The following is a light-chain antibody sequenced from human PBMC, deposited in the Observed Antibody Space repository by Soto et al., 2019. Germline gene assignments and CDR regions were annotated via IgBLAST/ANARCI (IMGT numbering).Light chain of an antibody. CDR1: QSISSSY. V-gene: IGKV3-20*01. CDR3: QQCLTSPYT. J-gene: IGKJ2*01. Sequence: IVLTQSPGTLSLSPGESATLSCRASQSISSSYLAWFQQRPGRPPRLLIYGASTRATGIPDRFTGGGSGTDFTGSGSGTDFTLTISRLEPEDFAVYYCQQCLTSPYTFGQGTKLEIK. CDR2: GAS.